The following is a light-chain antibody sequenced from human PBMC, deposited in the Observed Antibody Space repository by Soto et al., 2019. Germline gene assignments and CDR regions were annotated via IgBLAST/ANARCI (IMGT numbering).Light chain of an antibody. CDR3: QQYNNWPRIT. V-gene: IGKV3-15*01. CDR1: QSVSSN. Sequence: EIVVALNTAALSVSAEECTTLSCTASQSVSSNLAWYQQKPGQAPRLLIYGASTRATGIPARFSGSGSGTEFTLTISSLQSEDFAVYYCQQYNNWPRITFGQGTRLEIK. J-gene: IGKJ5*01. CDR2: GAS.